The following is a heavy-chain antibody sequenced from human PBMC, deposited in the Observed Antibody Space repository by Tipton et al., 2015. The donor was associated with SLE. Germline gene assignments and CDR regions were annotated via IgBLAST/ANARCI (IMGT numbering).Heavy chain of an antibody. CDR2: ISGSGEST. CDR3: AKEGDDSSGYHFDS. V-gene: IGHV3-23*01. CDR1: RFTFSTYA. D-gene: IGHD3-22*01. Sequence: SLRLSCAAPRFTFSTYAMSWVRQAPGKGLEWVSAISGSGESTYCADSVKGRFTISRDNSENTLYLQMNSLRAEDTAIYYCAKEGDDSSGYHFDSWGQGTLVTVSS. J-gene: IGHJ4*02.